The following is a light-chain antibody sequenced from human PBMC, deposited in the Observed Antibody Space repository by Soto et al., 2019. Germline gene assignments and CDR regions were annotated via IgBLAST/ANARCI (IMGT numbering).Light chain of an antibody. CDR3: QQYGSSPPT. Sequence: EIVLTQSPGTLSLSPGERATLSCRASQSVSSSYLAWYQQKPGQASRLLIYGASSRATGIPDRFSGSGSGTDFTLTISRLEPEDFAVYSCQQYGSSPPTFGQGTKVEIK. V-gene: IGKV3-20*01. CDR2: GAS. J-gene: IGKJ1*01. CDR1: QSVSSSY.